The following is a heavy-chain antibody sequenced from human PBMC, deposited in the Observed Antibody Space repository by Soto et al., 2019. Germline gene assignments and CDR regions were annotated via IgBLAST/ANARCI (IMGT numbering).Heavy chain of an antibody. CDR2: SSGSGSGGST. D-gene: IGHD4-4*01. CDR1: GFTFTNYA. CDR3: AKDRDDYRNYVFDY. V-gene: IGHV3-23*01. J-gene: IGHJ4*02. Sequence: EVQLLESGGGLVQPGGSLRLSCAASGFTFTNYAMTWVRQAPGKGLEWVSISSGSGSGGSTNYADSVKGRFTISSDNYKNTLYLQMNSLRVEDTAVYYCAKDRDDYRNYVFDYWGQGTLVTVSS.